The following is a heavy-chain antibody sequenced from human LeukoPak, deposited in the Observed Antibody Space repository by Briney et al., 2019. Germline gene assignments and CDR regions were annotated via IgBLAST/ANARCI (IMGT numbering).Heavy chain of an antibody. J-gene: IGHJ6*02. D-gene: IGHD3-3*01. V-gene: IGHV1-2*02. CDR1: GYTFSGYY. CDR3: ARGAIFGVTPRGYGMDV. CDR2: INPKSGGT. Sequence: ASVKVSCKASGYTFSGYYMHWVRQAPGHGLEWMGWINPKSGGTNYAQKFQGRVTMTRDTSISTAYMELSRLRFDDTAVYYCARGAIFGVTPRGYGMDVWGQGTTVTVSS.